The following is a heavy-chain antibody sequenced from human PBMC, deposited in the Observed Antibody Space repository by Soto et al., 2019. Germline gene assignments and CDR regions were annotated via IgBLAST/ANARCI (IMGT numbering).Heavy chain of an antibody. CDR3: ASVEFGTFGAY. J-gene: IGHJ4*02. D-gene: IGHD3-10*01. Sequence: SETLSLTCGVSGGSVTSDSWWSWVRQPPGKGLEWIGEIHHSGDDNYNPSLKSRVTLSLDKSKNQFSLELTSVTAADTAVYFCASVEFGTFGAYWGQGTPVTVSS. CDR2: IHHSGDD. V-gene: IGHV4-4*02. CDR1: GGSVTSDSW.